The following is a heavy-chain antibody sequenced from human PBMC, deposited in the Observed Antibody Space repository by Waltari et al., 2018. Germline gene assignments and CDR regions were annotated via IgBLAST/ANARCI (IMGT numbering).Heavy chain of an antibody. Sequence: EVQLVESGGGLVKPGGSLRPSCAASGCTFSSSSMTWVRQAPGKGLEWVSSISSSSSYIYYADSVKGRFTISRDNAKNSLYLQMNSLRAEDTAVYYCSMTTVTQFDYWGQGTLVTVSS. D-gene: IGHD4-17*01. J-gene: IGHJ4*02. CDR2: ISSSSSYI. V-gene: IGHV3-21*01. CDR3: SMTTVTQFDY. CDR1: GCTFSSSS.